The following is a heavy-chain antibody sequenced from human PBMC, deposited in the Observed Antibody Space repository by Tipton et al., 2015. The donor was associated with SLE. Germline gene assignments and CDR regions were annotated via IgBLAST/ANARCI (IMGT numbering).Heavy chain of an antibody. Sequence: GLVKPSETLSLTCTVSSDSVSSSDYYWGWIRQPPGGGLEWIGTTYYSGSTYYNPSLKSRVTISVDTSKNQFSLNLSSVTAADTAMYFCARPRRIPVAGLIIADAFDIWGQGTMVTVSS. J-gene: IGHJ3*02. V-gene: IGHV4-39*01. D-gene: IGHD3-10*01. CDR1: SDSVSSSDYY. CDR2: TYYSGST. CDR3: ARPRRIPVAGLIIADAFDI.